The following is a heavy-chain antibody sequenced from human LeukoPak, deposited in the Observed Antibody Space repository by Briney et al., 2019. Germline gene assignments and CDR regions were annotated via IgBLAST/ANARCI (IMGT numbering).Heavy chain of an antibody. Sequence: GESLKISCKGSGYSFTSYWIGWVRQMPGKGLEWMGIIYPGDSDTRYSPSFQGQVTISADKSISTAYLQWSSLKASDTAMYYCASRLDCSGGSCYPGAFDIWGQGTMVTVSS. D-gene: IGHD2-15*01. V-gene: IGHV5-51*01. CDR2: IYPGDSDT. J-gene: IGHJ3*02. CDR1: GYSFTSYW. CDR3: ASRLDCSGGSCYPGAFDI.